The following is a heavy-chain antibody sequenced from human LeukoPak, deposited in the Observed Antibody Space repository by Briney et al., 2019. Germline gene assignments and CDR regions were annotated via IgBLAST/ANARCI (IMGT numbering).Heavy chain of an antibody. CDR2: TYYRSKWYN. CDR3: ASTYGGHFQH. D-gene: IGHD4-23*01. CDR1: GDSVSSNSAA. Sequence: SQTLSLTCAISGDSVSSNSAAWNWIRQSPSRGLEWLGRTYYRSKWYNEYAISVKSRITINPDTSKNQFSPQLNSVTPEDTAAYYCASTYGGHFQHWGQGTLVTVSS. J-gene: IGHJ1*01. V-gene: IGHV6-1*01.